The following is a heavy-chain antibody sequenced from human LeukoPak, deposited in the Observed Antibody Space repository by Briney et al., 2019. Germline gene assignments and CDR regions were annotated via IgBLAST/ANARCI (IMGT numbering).Heavy chain of an antibody. J-gene: IGHJ4*02. CDR1: GFTFSSYW. CDR3: ARDFMRKQQLVLDY. Sequence: GGSLRLSCVASGFTFSSYWMSWVRQAPGKGLEWMVNIKQDGSEKNYVDSVKGRFTISRDNAKNSLYLQMNSLRAEDTAVYYCARDFMRKQQLVLDYWGQGTLVTVSS. V-gene: IGHV3-7*01. CDR2: IKQDGSEK. D-gene: IGHD6-13*01.